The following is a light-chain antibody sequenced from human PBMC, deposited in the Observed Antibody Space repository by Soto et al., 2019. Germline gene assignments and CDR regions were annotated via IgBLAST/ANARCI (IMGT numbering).Light chain of an antibody. J-gene: IGKJ4*01. V-gene: IGKV3-20*01. CDR3: HQYAYAPLT. CDR1: QTVGKTY. CDR2: HAS. Sequence: EIVLTQSPGTLSLSPGERATLSCRASQTVGKTYLAWYQKKAGQPPRLLIYHASIRATGIPDRFSGSGSGTDFSLTISRLEPEDLAVYYCHQYAYAPLTFGGGTKVEMK.